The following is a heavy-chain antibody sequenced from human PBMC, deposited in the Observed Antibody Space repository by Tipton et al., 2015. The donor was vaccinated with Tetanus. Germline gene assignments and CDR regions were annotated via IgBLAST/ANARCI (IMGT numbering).Heavy chain of an antibody. Sequence: QLVQSGAEVKKPGASVKVSCKASGYTFTGYYMYWVRQALGQGLEWMGWIDPNSGGTVYAQKFQGRVTMTRDTSISTAYMGLRSLRSDDTAVYYCARDRGDYIYYGMDVWGPGTTVTVS. CDR1: GYTFTGYY. CDR3: ARDRGDYIYYGMDV. V-gene: IGHV1-2*02. D-gene: IGHD3-22*01. J-gene: IGHJ6*02. CDR2: IDPNSGGT.